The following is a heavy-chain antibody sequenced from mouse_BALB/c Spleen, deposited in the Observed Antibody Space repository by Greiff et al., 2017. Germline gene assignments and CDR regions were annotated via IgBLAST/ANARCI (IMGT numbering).Heavy chain of an antibody. CDR2: ISSGGSYT. D-gene: IGHD2-4*01. J-gene: IGHJ3*01. Sequence: EVMLVESGGDLVKPGGSLKLSCAASGFTFSSYGMSWVRQTPDKRLEWVATISSGGSYTYYPDSVKGRFTISRDNAKNTLYLQMSSLKSEDTAMYYCARHSDYDYDWFAYWGQGTLVTVSA. CDR3: ARHSDYDYDWFAY. V-gene: IGHV5-6*01. CDR1: GFTFSSYG.